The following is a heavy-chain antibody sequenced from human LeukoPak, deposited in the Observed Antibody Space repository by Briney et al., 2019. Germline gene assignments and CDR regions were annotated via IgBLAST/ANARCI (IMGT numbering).Heavy chain of an antibody. D-gene: IGHD6-13*01. CDR1: GFTFSSYG. J-gene: IGHJ4*02. Sequence: GRSPRLSCAASGFTFSSYGMHWVRQAPGKGLEWVSVISGSGTNTYYADSVKGRFTISRDNSKNTLFLQMHSLRAEDTAVYYCAKGSVPIISSSYFDYWGQGTLVTVSS. CDR2: ISGSGTNT. CDR3: AKGSVPIISSSYFDY. V-gene: IGHV3-23*01.